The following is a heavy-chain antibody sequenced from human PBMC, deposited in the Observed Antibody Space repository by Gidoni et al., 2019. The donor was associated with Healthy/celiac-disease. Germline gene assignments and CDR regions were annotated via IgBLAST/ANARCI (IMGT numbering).Heavy chain of an antibody. CDR1: GFTFSSYG. D-gene: IGHD3-22*01. CDR3: AKNYYDSSGYWALGAFDI. Sequence: QVQLVESGGGVVQPGRSLRLSCAASGFTFSSYGMHWVRQAPGKGLEWVAVISYDGSNKYYADSVKGRFTISRDNSKNTLYLQMNSLRAEDTAVYYCAKNYYDSSGYWALGAFDIWGQGTMVTVSS. CDR2: ISYDGSNK. V-gene: IGHV3-30*18. J-gene: IGHJ3*02.